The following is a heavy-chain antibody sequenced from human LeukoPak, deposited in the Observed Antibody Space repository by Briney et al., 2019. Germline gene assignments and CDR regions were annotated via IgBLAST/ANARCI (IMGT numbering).Heavy chain of an antibody. J-gene: IGHJ6*03. D-gene: IGHD5-18*01. CDR2: ISSSSSYI. Sequence: PGGSLRLSCAASGFTFSSYSMNWVRQAPGKGLEWVSSISSSSSYIYYADSVKGRFTISRDNAKNTLYLQMSSLRAEDTAVYFCAREVEEVPRAMGAYYFYYMDVWGKGTTVIVSS. CDR3: AREVEEVPRAMGAYYFYYMDV. CDR1: GFTFSSYS. V-gene: IGHV3-21*01.